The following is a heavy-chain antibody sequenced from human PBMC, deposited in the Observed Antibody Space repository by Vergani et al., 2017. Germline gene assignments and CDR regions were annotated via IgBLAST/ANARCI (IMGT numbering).Heavy chain of an antibody. V-gene: IGHV4-59*08. CDR2: IYSTGST. CDR3: TRHWAVVAANNWFDP. CDR1: GGSFNTYY. Sequence: QVQLEESGPGLVKPSETLSLTCTVSGGSFNTYYWSWIRQSPGKGLEWIGYIYSTGSTNYNPSLESRVTMSVDTSKSQFSLKLSSVTAADTAVYYCTRHWAVVAANNWFDPWGQGTLVTVPS. D-gene: IGHD2-15*01. J-gene: IGHJ5*02.